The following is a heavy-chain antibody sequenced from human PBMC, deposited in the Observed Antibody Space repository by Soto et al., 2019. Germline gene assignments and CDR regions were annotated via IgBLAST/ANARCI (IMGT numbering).Heavy chain of an antibody. J-gene: IGHJ4*02. CDR3: ARVGRWLVVPAAQANDY. CDR1: GFPFSSYW. Sequence: EVQLVESGGGLVQPGGSLRLSCAASGFPFSSYWMSWVRQAPGTGLEWVANIKQDGSEKYYGDSVKGRFSISGDDAKNSLYVQMNRLRAEDTGVYYWARVGRWLVVPAAQANDYWCQGTLLTVSS. V-gene: IGHV3-7*01. D-gene: IGHD2-2*01. CDR2: IKQDGSEK.